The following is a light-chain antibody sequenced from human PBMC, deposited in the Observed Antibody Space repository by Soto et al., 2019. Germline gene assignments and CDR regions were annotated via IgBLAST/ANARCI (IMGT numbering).Light chain of an antibody. CDR3: SSYTTSSTWV. Sequence: QSALTQPASVSGSPGQSITISCTGTSSDIGGFNYVSWYQQHPGTVPKVMIYDVTNRPSGFSNRFSGSKSGNTASLTISGLQADDEADYYCSSYTTSSTWVFGGGTKLTVL. V-gene: IGLV2-14*01. J-gene: IGLJ3*02. CDR2: DVT. CDR1: SSDIGGFNY.